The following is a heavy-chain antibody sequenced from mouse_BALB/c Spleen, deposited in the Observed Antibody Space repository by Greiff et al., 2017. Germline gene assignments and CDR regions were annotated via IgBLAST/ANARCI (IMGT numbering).Heavy chain of an antibody. CDR1: GYTFTDYA. V-gene: IGHV1S137*01. CDR3: ARRGNSHYFDY. Sequence: VQGVESGAELVRPGVSVKISCKGSGYTFTDYAMHWVKQSHAKSLEWIGVISTYYGDASYNQKFKGKATMTVDKSSSTAYMELARLTSEDSAIYYCARRGNSHYFDYWGQGTTLTVSS. J-gene: IGHJ2*01. CDR2: ISTYYGDA. D-gene: IGHD2-1*01.